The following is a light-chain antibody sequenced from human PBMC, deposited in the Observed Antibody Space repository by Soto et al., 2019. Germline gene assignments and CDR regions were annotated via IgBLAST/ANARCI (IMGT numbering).Light chain of an antibody. V-gene: IGLV2-14*01. Sequence: QSVLTQPASVCGSPGQSITISCTGTSSDVGGYNYVSWYQQHPGKAPKLMIYDVSDRPSGVSNRFSGSKSGNTASLTISGLQADDEADYYCSSYTSSSTLIYVFGTGTKVTVL. CDR1: SSDVGGYNY. J-gene: IGLJ1*01. CDR3: SSYTSSSTLIYV. CDR2: DVS.